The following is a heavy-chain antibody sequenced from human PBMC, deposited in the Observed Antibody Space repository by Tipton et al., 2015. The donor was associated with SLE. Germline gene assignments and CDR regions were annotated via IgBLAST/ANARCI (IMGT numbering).Heavy chain of an antibody. V-gene: IGHV4-61*08. D-gene: IGHD2-15*01. Sequence: TLSLTCGVSGNVISRGYFWGWIRQSPGKGLEWIGYIYYSGSTNYNPSLKSRVTISVDTSKKQFSRKLSSVTAADTAVYYCARSYCSGGRCNSKAFDIWGQGTMVTVSS. CDR3: ARSYCSGGRCNSKAFDI. J-gene: IGHJ3*02. CDR2: IYYSGST. CDR1: GNVISRGYF.